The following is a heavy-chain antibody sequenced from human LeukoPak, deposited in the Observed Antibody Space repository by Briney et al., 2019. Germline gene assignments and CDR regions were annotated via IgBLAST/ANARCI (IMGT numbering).Heavy chain of an antibody. CDR3: ARHYYYDSSGYYYVWYFDL. Sequence: SETLSLTCTVSGGSISSYYWSWVRQPPGKGLEWIGYIYYSGSTNYNPSLKSRVTISVDTPKNQFSPKLSSVTAADTAVYYCARHYYYDSSGYYYVWYFDLWGRGTLVTVSS. CDR2: IYYSGST. D-gene: IGHD3-22*01. V-gene: IGHV4-59*08. CDR1: GGSISSYY. J-gene: IGHJ2*01.